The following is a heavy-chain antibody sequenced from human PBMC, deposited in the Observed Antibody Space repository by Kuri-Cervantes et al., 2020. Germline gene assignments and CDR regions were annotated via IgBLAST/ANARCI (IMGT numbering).Heavy chain of an antibody. D-gene: IGHD5-12*01. J-gene: IGHJ4*02. CDR3: ARGSGYFRL. V-gene: IGHV3-48*01. CDR1: GFTFSSYS. Sequence: GESLKISCAASGFTFSSYSMNWVRQAPGKGLEWVSSISSSSTIYYADSVKGRFTISRDNAKNSLYLQMNSLRAEGTTVYYCARGSGYFRLWGQGTLVTVSS. CDR2: ISSSSTI.